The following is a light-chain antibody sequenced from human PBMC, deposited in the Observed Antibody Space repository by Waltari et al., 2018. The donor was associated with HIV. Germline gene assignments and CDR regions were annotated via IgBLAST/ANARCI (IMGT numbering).Light chain of an antibody. J-gene: IGLJ3*02. CDR3: GTWDSSLSAGHWV. Sequence: QSVLTQPPSVSAAPGQKVTISCSGSSSNIGNNYVSWYQQLPGTAPKLLIYDYNKRPAWIPDRSAGSKAGTSATLGITGLQTGDAACYYCGTWDSSLSAGHWVLGGATELSAL. CDR1: SSNIGNNY. V-gene: IGLV1-51*01. CDR2: DYN.